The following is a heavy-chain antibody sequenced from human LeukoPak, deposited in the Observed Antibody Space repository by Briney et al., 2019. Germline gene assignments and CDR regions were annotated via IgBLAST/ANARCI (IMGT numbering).Heavy chain of an antibody. J-gene: IGHJ6*03. CDR3: ARQLVVVITYYYYYMDV. Sequence: GGSLRLSCAASGFTFSDYYMSWIRQAPGKGLEWVSYISSSGSTICYADSVKGRFTISRDNAKNSLYLQMNSLRAEDTAVYYCARQLVVVITYYYYYMDVWGKGTTVTVSS. CDR2: ISSSGSTI. CDR1: GFTFSDYY. V-gene: IGHV3-11*01. D-gene: IGHD3-22*01.